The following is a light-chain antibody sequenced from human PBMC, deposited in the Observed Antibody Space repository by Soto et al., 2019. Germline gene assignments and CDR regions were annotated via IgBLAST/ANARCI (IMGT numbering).Light chain of an antibody. V-gene: IGLV2-23*01. Sequence: QSVLTQPASVSGSPGQSITVSCTGTSSDVGGYSLVSWYHQNPGKAPKLVIYEGSKRPSGVSNRLSGSKSGNTASLTISGLQPEDEGDYYCCSYTSSTVIFGGGTKLTVL. CDR2: EGS. J-gene: IGLJ2*01. CDR3: CSYTSSTVI. CDR1: SSDVGGYSL.